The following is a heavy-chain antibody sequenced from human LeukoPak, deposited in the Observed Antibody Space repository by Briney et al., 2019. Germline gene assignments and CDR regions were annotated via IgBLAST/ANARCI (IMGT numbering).Heavy chain of an antibody. CDR3: ARSGSGSYYYYMDV. CDR1: GYTFTSYG. J-gene: IGHJ6*03. V-gene: IGHV1-18*01. D-gene: IGHD1-26*01. CDR2: ISAYNGNT. Sequence: GASVKVSCKASGYTFTSYGISWVRLAPGHGLEGTGLISAYNGNTNYAQKLQGRVTMTTDTSTSTAYMELRSLRSDDTAVYYCARSGSGSYYYYMDVWGKGTTVTVCS.